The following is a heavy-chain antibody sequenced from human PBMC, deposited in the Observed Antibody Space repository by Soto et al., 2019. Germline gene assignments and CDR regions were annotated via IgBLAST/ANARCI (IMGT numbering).Heavy chain of an antibody. V-gene: IGHV1-18*01. CDR1: GYTFTNYG. CDR3: ARGASCSSASCYDNFHYGLAV. Sequence: QVQLVQSGPEVKKPGASVKVSCKASGYTFTNYGITWVRQAPGQGLEWMGWITASNGNTNYAREIQGRLTLTRDTSTSTAYMGLRSLRSDDTAVYYCARGASCSSASCYDNFHYGLAVWGQGTTVIVSS. D-gene: IGHD2-2*01. J-gene: IGHJ6*02. CDR2: ITASNGNT.